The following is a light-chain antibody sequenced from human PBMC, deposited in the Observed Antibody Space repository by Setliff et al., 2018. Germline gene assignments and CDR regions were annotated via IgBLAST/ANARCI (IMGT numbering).Light chain of an antibody. CDR2: DVD. J-gene: IGLJ1*01. Sequence: QSALSQPPSASGSPGQSVTISCTGTSSDIGDYNYVSWYKHHPGKAPKLLIYDVDKRPSGVPDRFSGSKSGNTASLTVSGLQADDEADYYCGAYAGSSKKIFGTGTKVTV. V-gene: IGLV2-8*01. CDR1: SSDIGDYNY. CDR3: GAYAGSSKKI.